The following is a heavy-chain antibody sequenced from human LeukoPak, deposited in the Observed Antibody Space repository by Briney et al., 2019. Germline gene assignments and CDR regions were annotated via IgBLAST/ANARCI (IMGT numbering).Heavy chain of an antibody. CDR1: GGSFSGYY. Sequence: SETLSLTCAVYGGSFSGYYWSWIRQPPGKGLEWIGEINHSGSTNYNPSLKSRVTISVDTSKNQFSLQLSSVTAADSAVYYCARHLARNTGYFVTLDIWGQGTMVTVSS. J-gene: IGHJ3*02. CDR2: INHSGST. D-gene: IGHD3-9*01. CDR3: ARHLARNTGYFVTLDI. V-gene: IGHV4-34*01.